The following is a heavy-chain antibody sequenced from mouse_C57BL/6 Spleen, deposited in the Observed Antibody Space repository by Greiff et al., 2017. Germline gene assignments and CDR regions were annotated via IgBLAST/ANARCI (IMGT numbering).Heavy chain of an antibody. J-gene: IGHJ2*01. Sequence: EVKVVESGGGLVKPGGSLKLSCAASGFTFSSYAMSWVRQTPEKRLEWVATISDGGSYTYYPDNVKGRFTISRDNAKNNLYLQMSQLKSEDTAMYYCARDRGYGSSYFDYWGQGTTLTVSS. CDR2: ISDGGSYT. CDR3: ARDRGYGSSYFDY. CDR1: GFTFSSYA. V-gene: IGHV5-4*01. D-gene: IGHD1-1*01.